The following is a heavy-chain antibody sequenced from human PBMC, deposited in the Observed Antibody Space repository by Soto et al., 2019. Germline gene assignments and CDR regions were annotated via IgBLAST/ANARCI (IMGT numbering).Heavy chain of an antibody. Sequence: EVQLVQSGAELKKPGESLTISCEAFGYSFTNSWITWVRQVPGKGLEWVGTIDPSDSYTNYNPSFHGHVTVSADKSITTAYLHWTSLKASDTAIYYCARQITSATLCLPLWGRGTLVTVSS. CDR1: GYSFTNSW. CDR3: ARQITSATLCLPL. CDR2: IDPSDSYT. J-gene: IGHJ2*01. V-gene: IGHV5-10-1*01. D-gene: IGHD3-10*01.